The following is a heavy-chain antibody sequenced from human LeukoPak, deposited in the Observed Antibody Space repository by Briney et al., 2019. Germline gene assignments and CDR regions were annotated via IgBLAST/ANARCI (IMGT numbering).Heavy chain of an antibody. Sequence: GGSLRPSCAASGFTVSNIYMSWVRQAPGKGLEWVSVTDRGGNTRYADSVKGRFTISRDNSENTLYLQMDSLRVEDTAVYYCGTTTLSATWNYWGQGTLVTVSS. CDR1: GFTVSNIY. J-gene: IGHJ4*02. D-gene: IGHD3-16*02. V-gene: IGHV3-53*01. CDR2: TDRGGNT. CDR3: GTTTLSATWNY.